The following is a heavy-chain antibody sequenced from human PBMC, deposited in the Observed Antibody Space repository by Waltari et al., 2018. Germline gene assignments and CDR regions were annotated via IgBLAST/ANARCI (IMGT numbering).Heavy chain of an antibody. Sequence: EVQLVQSGAEVKKPGESLKISCKGSGYSFTSYWIGWVRQMPGKGLEWMGIIYPGDSDTRERPSVQGKCTISADKSISTAYLQWSSLKASDTAMYYCARLMITFGGVIVIDAFDIGGQGTMVTVSS. CDR2: IYPGDSDT. D-gene: IGHD3-16*02. J-gene: IGHJ3*02. CDR1: GYSFTSYW. V-gene: IGHV5-51*01. CDR3: ARLMITFGGVIVIDAFDI.